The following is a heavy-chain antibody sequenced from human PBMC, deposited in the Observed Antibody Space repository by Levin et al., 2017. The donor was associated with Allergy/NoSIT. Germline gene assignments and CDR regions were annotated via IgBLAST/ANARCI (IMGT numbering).Heavy chain of an antibody. V-gene: IGHV3-23*01. CDR1: GFTFSSYA. D-gene: IGHD6-19*01. Sequence: GGSLRLSCAASGFTFSSYAMSWVRQAPGRGLEWVASVNNGGNAYYGGSVKGRFTVSRDNSKNTLDLQMNSLRDDDTAIYYCAKDHPSSGWPAFEYWGQGILVTVSS. J-gene: IGHJ4*02. CDR2: VNNGGNA. CDR3: AKDHPSSGWPAFEY.